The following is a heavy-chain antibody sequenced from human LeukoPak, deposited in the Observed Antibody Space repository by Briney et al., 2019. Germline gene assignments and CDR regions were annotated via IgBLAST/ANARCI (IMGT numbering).Heavy chain of an antibody. V-gene: IGHV4-59*08. D-gene: IGHD1-1*01. CDR1: GAFISNYY. CDR2: ISYTGIT. Sequence: SETLSLTCTVSGAFISNYYWSWIRQPPGKGLEWIGYISYTGITKYNPSLKSRVTISVDTSKNQFSLKLSSVTAADTAVYYCARAFNRRNYKDAFDIWGQGTMVTVSS. CDR3: ARAFNRRNYKDAFDI. J-gene: IGHJ3*02.